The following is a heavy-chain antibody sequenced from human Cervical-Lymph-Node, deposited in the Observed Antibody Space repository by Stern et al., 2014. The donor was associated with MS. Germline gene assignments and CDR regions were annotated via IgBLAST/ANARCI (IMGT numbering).Heavy chain of an antibody. Sequence: QVQLQQWGAGLLKPSETLSLTCAVSGGSLIGYSWTWIRQPPGKGLEWIGEIADGSDTNYNPSLLSRVPISADSSTKQIVLKLRSVTAADTAVYYCARRTSVISLYRWFDPWGQGTLVTVFS. CDR1: GGSLIGYS. J-gene: IGHJ5*02. D-gene: IGHD4-23*01. V-gene: IGHV4-34*01. CDR2: IADGSDT. CDR3: ARRTSVISLYRWFDP.